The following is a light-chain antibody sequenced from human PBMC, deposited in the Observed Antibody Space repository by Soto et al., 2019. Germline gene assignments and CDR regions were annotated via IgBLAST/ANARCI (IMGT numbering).Light chain of an antibody. J-gene: IGKJ1*01. Sequence: DIQMTQSPSTLSASVGARVPITCLASQSISSWLAWYQQKPGKAPKLLIDKASSLESGVPSRFSGSGYGTECTLSINGLQPEDFATYYCQQHNSSPWTFGQGTKVDIK. CDR3: QQHNSSPWT. CDR2: KAS. V-gene: IGKV1-5*03. CDR1: QSISSW.